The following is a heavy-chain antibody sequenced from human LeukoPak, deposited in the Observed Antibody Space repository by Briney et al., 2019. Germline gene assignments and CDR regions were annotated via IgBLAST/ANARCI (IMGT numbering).Heavy chain of an antibody. D-gene: IGHD4-23*01. Sequence: PGGSLRLSCAASGFAFNTYGMHWVRQAPGKGLEWVAYIRYDGSVKYYVDSVRGRLTISRDNSKNTLYLQMNSLRAEDTALYYCAREDRLRWPLGYYYYMDVWGKGTTVTVSS. V-gene: IGHV3-30*02. CDR2: IRYDGSVK. J-gene: IGHJ6*03. CDR3: AREDRLRWPLGYYYYMDV. CDR1: GFAFNTYG.